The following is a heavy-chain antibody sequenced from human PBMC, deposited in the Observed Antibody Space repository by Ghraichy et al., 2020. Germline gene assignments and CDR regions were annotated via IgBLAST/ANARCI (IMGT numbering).Heavy chain of an antibody. Sequence: SETLSLTCTVSGGSFSSSSYYWSWIRQPAGKGLEWLGRVYPSGNTDYNPSFNSRLTISLGTSQNQFSLRLTSVTATDTAVYYCATGHSSSSGGAFDIWGQGAMVTVS. D-gene: IGHD6-6*01. J-gene: IGHJ3*02. V-gene: IGHV4-61*02. CDR2: VYPSGNT. CDR1: GGSFSSSSYY. CDR3: ATGHSSSSGGAFDI.